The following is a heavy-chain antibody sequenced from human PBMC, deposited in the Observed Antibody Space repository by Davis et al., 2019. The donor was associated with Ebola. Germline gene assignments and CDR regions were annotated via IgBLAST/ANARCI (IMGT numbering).Heavy chain of an antibody. CDR2: IKQDGSEK. V-gene: IGHV3-7*03. CDR1: GFTFSSYW. J-gene: IGHJ5*02. D-gene: IGHD5-18*01. Sequence: PGGSLRLSCAASGFTFSSYWMSWVRQAPGKGLEWVANIKQDGSEKYYVDSVKGRFTISRDNAKNSLYLQMNSLRAEDTAVYYCAKITAMAIGWFDPWGQGTLVTVSS. CDR3: AKITAMAIGWFDP.